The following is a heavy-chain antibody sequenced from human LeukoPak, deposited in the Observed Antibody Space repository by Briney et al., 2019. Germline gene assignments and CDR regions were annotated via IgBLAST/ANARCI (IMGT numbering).Heavy chain of an antibody. Sequence: ASVKVSCKASGYTFTSYGISWVRQAPGQGLEWMGWISAYNGNTNYAQKLQGRVTMTTDTSTSTAYMELRSLGSEDTAVYYCARDSSTLYYYDSSGPKDWGQGTLVTVSS. J-gene: IGHJ4*02. CDR1: GYTFTSYG. V-gene: IGHV1-18*01. CDR3: ARDSSTLYYYDSSGPKD. D-gene: IGHD3-22*01. CDR2: ISAYNGNT.